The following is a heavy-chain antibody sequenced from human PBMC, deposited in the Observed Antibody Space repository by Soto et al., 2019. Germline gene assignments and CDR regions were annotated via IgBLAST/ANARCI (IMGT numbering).Heavy chain of an antibody. D-gene: IGHD6-13*01. Sequence: ASVKVSCKASGYTFTSYAMHWVRQAPGQRLEWMGWINAGNGNTKYSQKFQGRVTITRDTSARTAYMELSSLRSEDTAVYYCARDQGSTAAAGPLRTISYGMDVWGQGTTVTLSS. CDR1: GYTFTSYA. J-gene: IGHJ6*02. CDR2: INAGNGNT. CDR3: ARDQGSTAAAGPLRTISYGMDV. V-gene: IGHV1-3*01.